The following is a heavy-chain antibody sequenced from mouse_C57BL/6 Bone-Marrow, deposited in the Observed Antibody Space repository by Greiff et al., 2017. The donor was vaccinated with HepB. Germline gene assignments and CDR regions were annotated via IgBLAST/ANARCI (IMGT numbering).Heavy chain of an antibody. V-gene: IGHV5-12*01. CDR2: ISNGGGST. J-gene: IGHJ3*01. CDR3: ARLPPWFAY. Sequence: EVMLVESGGGLVQPGGSLKLSCAASGFTFSDYYMYWVRQTPEKRLEWVAYISNGGGSTYYPDTVKGRFTISRDNAKNTLYLQMSRLKSEDTAMYYCARLPPWFAYWGQGTLVTVSA. CDR1: GFTFSDYY.